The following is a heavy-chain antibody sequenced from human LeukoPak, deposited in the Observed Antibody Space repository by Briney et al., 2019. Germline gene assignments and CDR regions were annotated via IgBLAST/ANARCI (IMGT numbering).Heavy chain of an antibody. D-gene: IGHD3-3*01. Sequence: SETLSLTCTVSGGSISSSSYYWGWIRQPPGKGLEWIGSIYYSGSTYYNPSLKSRVTISVDTSKNQFSLKLSSVTAADTAVYYCAALDFWSGYFDYWGQGTLVTDSS. J-gene: IGHJ4*02. CDR1: GGSISSSSYY. CDR2: IYYSGST. V-gene: IGHV4-39*07. CDR3: AALDFWSGYFDY.